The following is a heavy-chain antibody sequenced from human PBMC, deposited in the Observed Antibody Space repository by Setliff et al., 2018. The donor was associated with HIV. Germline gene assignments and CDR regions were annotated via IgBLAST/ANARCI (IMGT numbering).Heavy chain of an antibody. D-gene: IGHD3-9*01. CDR3: ARYKCINFACVGFDI. J-gene: IGHJ3*02. CDR1: GAPISSYY. Sequence: SETLSLTCKVSGAPISSYYWNWIRQPPGKGLEWIGYIYNSGYSNSKPSLKSRLTMSVDTSKNQVSLKLTSVTAADTAVYYCARYKCINFACVGFDIWGQGTVVTVSS. CDR2: IYNSGYS. V-gene: IGHV4-59*01.